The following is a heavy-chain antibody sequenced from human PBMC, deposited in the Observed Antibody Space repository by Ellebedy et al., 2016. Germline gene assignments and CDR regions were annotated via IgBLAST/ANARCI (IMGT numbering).Heavy chain of an antibody. V-gene: IGHV3-23*01. CDR3: AKAGAGWFGDSDGMDV. J-gene: IGHJ6*02. CDR2: ISATGAAS. CDR1: GFAFDNYA. D-gene: IGHD3-10*01. Sequence: GESLKISCAASGFAFDNYALTWVRQAPGKGLEWVSSISATGAASYLADSVKGRFTLSRDNARNTLFLQLDSLRADDTAVYYCAKAGAGWFGDSDGMDVWGPGTTVTVSS.